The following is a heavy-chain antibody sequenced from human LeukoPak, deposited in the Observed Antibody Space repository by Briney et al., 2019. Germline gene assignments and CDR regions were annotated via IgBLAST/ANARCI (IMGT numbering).Heavy chain of an antibody. D-gene: IGHD3-22*01. CDR1: GFTFSSYA. V-gene: IGHV3-23*01. CDR3: AGHDSRFRDFDY. J-gene: IGHJ4*02. Sequence: GGSLRLSCAASGFTFSSYAMSWVRQAPGKGLEWGSAISGSGGSTYYADSVKGRFTISRDNSKNTLYLQMNSLRAEDTAVYYCAGHDSRFRDFDYWGQGTLVPVSS. CDR2: ISGSGGST.